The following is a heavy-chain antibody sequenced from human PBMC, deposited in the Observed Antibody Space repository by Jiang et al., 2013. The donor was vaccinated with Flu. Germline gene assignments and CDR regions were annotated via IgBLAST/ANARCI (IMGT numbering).Heavy chain of an antibody. CDR2: ISAYNGNT. CDR3: ARDRSGVWEASSAFDI. D-gene: IGHD1-26*01. J-gene: IGHJ3*02. V-gene: IGHV1-18*01. Sequence: GAEVKKPGASVKVSCKASGYTFTSYGISWVRQAPGQGLEWMGWISAYNGNTNYAQKLQGRVTMTTDTSTSTAYMELRSLRSDDTAVYYCARDRSGVWEASSAFDIWGQGTMVTVSS. CDR1: GYTFTSYG.